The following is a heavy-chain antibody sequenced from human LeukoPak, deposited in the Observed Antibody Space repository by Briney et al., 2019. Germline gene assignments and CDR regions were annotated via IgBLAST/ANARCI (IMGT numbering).Heavy chain of an antibody. CDR3: AGHLLHDYTTGRGGFDP. J-gene: IGHJ5*02. CDR1: GGSIRTSSYY. V-gene: IGHV4-39*01. Sequence: SETLSLTCTVSGGSIRTSSYYWGWIRQPPGKGLEWIGSIYFGGNTYYIPSLKSRVTISVDTSKNQFSLRLTSVIAADTAIYYCAGHLLHDYTTGRGGFDPWGQGTLVTVSS. D-gene: IGHD4-11*01. CDR2: IYFGGNT.